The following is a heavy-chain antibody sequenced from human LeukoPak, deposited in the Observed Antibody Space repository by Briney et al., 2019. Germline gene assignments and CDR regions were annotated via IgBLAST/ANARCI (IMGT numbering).Heavy chain of an antibody. CDR3: ARDASSPRWFFDL. Sequence: GGSLRLSCAASGFIFSNYVMNWVRQAPGKGLEWVAAIRGSDGNTYYSDSVKGRSTISRDNSKNTLWLQMNSLRVEDTAVYYCARDASSPRWFFDLWSRGTLVTVSS. CDR2: IRGSDGNT. D-gene: IGHD6-13*01. CDR1: GFIFSNYV. J-gene: IGHJ2*01. V-gene: IGHV3-23*01.